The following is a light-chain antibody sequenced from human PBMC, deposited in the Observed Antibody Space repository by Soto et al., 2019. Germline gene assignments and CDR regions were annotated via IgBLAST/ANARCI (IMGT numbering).Light chain of an antibody. CDR2: KAS. Sequence: DIQMPQSHATLSASVGDRVTITCLASQSIRSCLNWYQQKPGKAPNLLIYKASNLESGVPSRFSGSGSVTEFTLTISSLQPDDFATYYCQQYNSYSLTFGQGTKVDI. V-gene: IGKV1-5*03. J-gene: IGKJ1*01. CDR1: QSIRSC. CDR3: QQYNSYSLT.